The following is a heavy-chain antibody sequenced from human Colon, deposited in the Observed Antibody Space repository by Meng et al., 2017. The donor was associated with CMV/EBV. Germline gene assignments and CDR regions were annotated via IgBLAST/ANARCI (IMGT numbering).Heavy chain of an antibody. D-gene: IGHD2-2*01. Sequence: GESLKISCAASGFPFSRNGMHWVRQAPGKGLEWLGFTRFDGRIFHADSMKGRFTISRDNSKNTLYLQMDGLRPEDTAVYYCARVWGSSTSYFDNWGQGTLVTVSS. V-gene: IGHV3-30*02. J-gene: IGHJ4*02. CDR1: GFPFSRNG. CDR2: TRFDGRI. CDR3: ARVWGSSTSYFDN.